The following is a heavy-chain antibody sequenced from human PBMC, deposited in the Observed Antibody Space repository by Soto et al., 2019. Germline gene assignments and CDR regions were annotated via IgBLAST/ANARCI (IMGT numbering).Heavy chain of an antibody. J-gene: IGHJ6*02. CDR1: GVTGYTYG. D-gene: IGHD1-1*01. CDR2: ISYEGSNT. Sequence: SLGLSCCAPGVTGYTYGIQWVRQTPGKGLQWVALISYEGSNTYYADSVRGRFTISRYNSKYTRYLQINALRPEETGVYYCASVTPGKNLYYFSGLDVWGPGPSVTFSS. V-gene: IGHV3-30-3*01. CDR3: ASVTPGKNLYYFSGLDV.